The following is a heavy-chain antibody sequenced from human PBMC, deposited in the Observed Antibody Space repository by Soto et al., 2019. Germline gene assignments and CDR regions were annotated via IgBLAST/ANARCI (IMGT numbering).Heavy chain of an antibody. V-gene: IGHV1-18*01. J-gene: IGHJ3*02. CDR3: ARDHKAATQIRGAFDI. CDR2: ISAYNGNT. Sequence: ASVKVSCKASGYTFTSYGISWVRQAPGQGLEWMGWISAYNGNTNYAQKLQGRVTMTTDTSTSTAYMELRSLRSDDTAVYYCARDHKAATQIRGAFDIWGQGTMVTVSS. CDR1: GYTFTSYG.